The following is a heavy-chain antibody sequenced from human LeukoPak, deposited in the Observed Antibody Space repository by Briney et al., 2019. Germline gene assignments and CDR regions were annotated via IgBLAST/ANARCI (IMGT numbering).Heavy chain of an antibody. J-gene: IGHJ5*02. Sequence: GGSLRLSCAASGFXFSSYWIHWVRQAPGKGLVWVSRINSDGSSTSYADSVKGRFTISRDNAKNTLYLQMNSLRAEDTAVYYCARDVGSSALPPRRDWFDPWGQGTLVTVSS. V-gene: IGHV3-74*01. D-gene: IGHD6-6*01. CDR3: ARDVGSSALPPRRDWFDP. CDR2: INSDGSST. CDR1: GFXFSSYW.